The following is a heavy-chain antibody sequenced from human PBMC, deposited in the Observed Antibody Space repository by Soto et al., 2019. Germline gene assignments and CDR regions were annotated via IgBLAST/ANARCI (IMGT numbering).Heavy chain of an antibody. J-gene: IGHJ6*02. CDR1: GYTFTSYY. Sequence: ASVKVSCKASGYTFTSYYMHWVRQAPGQGLEWMGIINPSGGSTSYAQKFQGRVTMTRDTSTSTVYMELSSLRSEDTAVYYCARMGSYVAPPEYGMDVWGQGTTVTVSS. CDR3: ARMGSYVAPPEYGMDV. CDR2: INPSGGST. V-gene: IGHV1-46*01. D-gene: IGHD3-16*01.